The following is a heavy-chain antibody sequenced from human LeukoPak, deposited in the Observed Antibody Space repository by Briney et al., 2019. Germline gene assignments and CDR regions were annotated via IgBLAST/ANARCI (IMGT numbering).Heavy chain of an antibody. CDR3: ARDILGPPDAFDV. Sequence: ASVKVSCKASRYTFTDNYMHWVRQAPGQGLEWMGWIIPNSGDTYFAQKFQGRVTMTRDTSISTAYMELNRLRSDDTAVYFCARDILGPPDAFDVWGQGTMVTVSS. J-gene: IGHJ3*01. CDR1: RYTFTDNY. V-gene: IGHV1-2*02. CDR2: IIPNSGDT. D-gene: IGHD3-3*02.